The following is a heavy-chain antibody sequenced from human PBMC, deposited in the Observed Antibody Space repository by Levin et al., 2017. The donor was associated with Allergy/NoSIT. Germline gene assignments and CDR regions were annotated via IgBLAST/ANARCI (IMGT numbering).Heavy chain of an antibody. Sequence: GESLKISCAASGFTFSSYGMHWVRQAPGKGLEWVAVISYDGSNKYYADSVKGRFTISRDNSKNTLYLQMNSLRAEDTAVYYCAKDGDSGYDPYYFDYWGQGTLVTVSS. V-gene: IGHV3-30*18. J-gene: IGHJ4*02. CDR2: ISYDGSNK. CDR3: AKDGDSGYDPYYFDY. CDR1: GFTFSSYG. D-gene: IGHD5-12*01.